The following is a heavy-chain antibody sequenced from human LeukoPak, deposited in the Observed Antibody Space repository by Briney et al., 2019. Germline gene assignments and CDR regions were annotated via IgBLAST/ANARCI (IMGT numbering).Heavy chain of an antibody. CDR3: ARGPHYDFWSGPYGMDV. J-gene: IGHJ6*02. CDR1: GGSFSGYY. D-gene: IGHD3-3*01. CDR2: INHSGST. V-gene: IGHV4-34*01. Sequence: SETLSLTCAVYGGSFSGYYWSWIRQPPGKGLEWIGEINHSGSTNYNPSLKSRGTISVDTSKNQFSLKLSSVTAADTAVYYCARGPHYDFWSGPYGMDVWGQGTTVTVSS.